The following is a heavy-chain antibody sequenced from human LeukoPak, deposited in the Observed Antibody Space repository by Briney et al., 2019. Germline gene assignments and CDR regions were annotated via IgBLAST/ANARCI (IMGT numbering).Heavy chain of an antibody. J-gene: IGHJ4*02. CDR1: GGSISSGTYY. CDR3: ARHQGGSSWPY. Sequence: SETLSLTCTVSGGSISSGTYYWSWIRQPAGKGLEWIGRFYTSGSTNYNPSLKSRVTISVDTSKNQFSLKLSSVTAADTAVYYCARHQGGSSWPYWGQGTLVTVSS. V-gene: IGHV4-61*02. D-gene: IGHD6-13*01. CDR2: FYTSGST.